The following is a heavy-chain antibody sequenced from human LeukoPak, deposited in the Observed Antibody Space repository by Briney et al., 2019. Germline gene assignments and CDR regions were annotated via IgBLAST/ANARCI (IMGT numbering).Heavy chain of an antibody. CDR1: GGSFSGYY. V-gene: IGHV4-34*01. CDR3: ARALVTRLGAFDI. D-gene: IGHD1-26*01. Sequence: SETLSLTCAVYGGSFSGYYWSWIRQPPGKGLEWIGEINHSGSTNYNPSLKSRVTISVDTSKNQFSLKLSSVTAADTAVYYCARALVTRLGAFDIWGQGTMVIVFS. J-gene: IGHJ3*02. CDR2: INHSGST.